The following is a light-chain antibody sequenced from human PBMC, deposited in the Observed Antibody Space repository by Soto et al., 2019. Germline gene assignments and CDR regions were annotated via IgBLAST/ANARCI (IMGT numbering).Light chain of an antibody. V-gene: IGKV4-1*01. J-gene: IGKJ4*02. Sequence: DIVMTQSPDSLAVSLGERATINCKSSQSVLYSSNNKNYLAWYQQKPGQHPKLLIYWASTRESGVPDRFSGSGSGTDFTLTISSLQAEDVAVYYCQQYYSTPVLTFGGGTKVEIK. CDR2: WAS. CDR1: QSVLYSSNNKNY. CDR3: QQYYSTPVLT.